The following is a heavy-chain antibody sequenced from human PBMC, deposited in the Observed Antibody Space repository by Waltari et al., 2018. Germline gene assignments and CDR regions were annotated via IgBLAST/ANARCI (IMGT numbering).Heavy chain of an antibody. Sequence: QVQLQESGPGLVKPSETLSLTCAVSGYSISSGYYWGWIRQHPGKGLEWIGSIDHSGSTYSNPSLKSRVTISVDTSKNQFSLKLSSVTAADTAVYYCARYLVATIDYWGQGTLVTVSS. CDR3: ARYLVATIDY. D-gene: IGHD5-12*01. V-gene: IGHV4-38-2*01. CDR2: IDHSGST. J-gene: IGHJ4*02. CDR1: GYSISSGYY.